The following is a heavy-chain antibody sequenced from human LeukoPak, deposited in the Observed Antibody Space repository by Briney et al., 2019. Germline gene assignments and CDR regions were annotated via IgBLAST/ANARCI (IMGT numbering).Heavy chain of an antibody. J-gene: IGHJ4*02. D-gene: IGHD6-19*01. CDR3: ARFVAGKGDYFDY. V-gene: IGHV4-59*01. CDR2: IYYSGST. Sequence: SETLSLTCTVSGGSISSYYWSWIRQPPGKGLEWIGYIYYSGSTNYNPSLKSRVTISVDTPKNQFSLKLSSVTAADTAVYYCARFVAGKGDYFDYWGQGTLVTVSS. CDR1: GGSISSYY.